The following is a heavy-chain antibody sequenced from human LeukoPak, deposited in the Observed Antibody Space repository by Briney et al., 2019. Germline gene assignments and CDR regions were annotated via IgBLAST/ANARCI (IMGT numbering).Heavy chain of an antibody. CDR2: TYYSGST. CDR3: ARVTYCSGGSCYSFDY. CDR1: GGSISSSSYY. Sequence: PSETLSLTCTVSGGSISSSSYYWGWIRQPPGKGLEWIGSTYYSGSTYYNPSLKSRVTISVDTSKNQFSLKLSSVTAADTAVYYCARVTYCSGGSCYSFDYWGQGTLVTVSS. V-gene: IGHV4-39*01. J-gene: IGHJ4*02. D-gene: IGHD2-15*01.